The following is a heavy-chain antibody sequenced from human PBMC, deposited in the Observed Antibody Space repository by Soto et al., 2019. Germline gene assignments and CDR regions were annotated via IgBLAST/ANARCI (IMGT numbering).Heavy chain of an antibody. D-gene: IGHD4-17*01. CDR2: IYPSDSDT. J-gene: IGHJ5*02. CDR1: GYSFTYYW. CDR3: ARHGFYGDYPSNYFDP. Sequence: GESLKISCKGSGYSFTYYWIAWVRQMPGKGLEYMGIIYPSDSDTRYSPSFQGQVTISADKSINTAYLQWSSLKASDTAMYYCARHGFYGDYPSNYFDPWGQGTLVTVS. V-gene: IGHV5-51*01.